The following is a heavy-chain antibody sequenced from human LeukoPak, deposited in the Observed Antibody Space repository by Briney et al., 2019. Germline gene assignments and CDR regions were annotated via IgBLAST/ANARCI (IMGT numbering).Heavy chain of an antibody. CDR1: GGSITQTNY. V-gene: IGHV4-4*02. CDR2: VNLQGST. J-gene: IGHJ4*02. D-gene: IGHD3-16*02. CDR3: AGEGGRSRHLDY. Sequence: PSETLSLTCGVSGGSITQTNYWTWVRQPPGKGLEWSGEVNLQGSTNYNRSLMGRVATSADKSANHASLRLTSVAAPAPAVYSSAGEGGRSRHLDYSGQGTLVTVS.